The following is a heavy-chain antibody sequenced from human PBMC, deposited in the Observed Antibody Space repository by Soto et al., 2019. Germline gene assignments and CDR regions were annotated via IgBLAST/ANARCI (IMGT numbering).Heavy chain of an antibody. CDR1: GFTFSSYW. V-gene: IGHV3-7*05. CDR2: IKQDGSEK. D-gene: IGHD4-17*01. J-gene: IGHJ6*02. Sequence: PGGSLILSCAASGFTFSSYWMSWVRQAPGKGLEWVANIKQDGSEKYYVDSVKGRFTISRDNAKNSLYLQMNNLRAEDTAVYYCASYGDYEYYYGMDVWGQGTTVTVSS. CDR3: ASYGDYEYYYGMDV.